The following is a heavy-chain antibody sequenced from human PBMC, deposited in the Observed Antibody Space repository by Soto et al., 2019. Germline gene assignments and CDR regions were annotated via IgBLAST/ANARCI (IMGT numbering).Heavy chain of an antibody. CDR1: GFTFSSFA. D-gene: IGHD3-16*01. J-gene: IGHJ3*01. CDR3: ARGGRGLRGAFDV. Sequence: QEILVESGGGVVQSGTSLRLSCAASGFTFSSFAMHWVRQAPGKGLEWVSVISFNGLSQFYADSVRGRVTVSRDNSKNTLYQQLDSLRPDDTAVYSCARGGRGLRGAFDVWGQGTEVSVS. CDR2: ISFNGLSQ. V-gene: IGHV3-30*04.